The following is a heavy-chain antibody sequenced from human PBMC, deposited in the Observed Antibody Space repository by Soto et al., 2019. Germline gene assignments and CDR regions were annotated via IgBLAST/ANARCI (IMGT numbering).Heavy chain of an antibody. CDR3: ARDWRLAAAGTQLYYYGMDV. J-gene: IGHJ6*02. CDR1: GGTFSSYA. V-gene: IGHV1-69*12. Sequence: QVQLVQSGAEVKKPGSSVKVSCKASGGTFSSYAISWVRQAPGQGLEWMGGIIPIFGTANYAQKFQGRVTITADESTSTAYMELSSLRSEGTAVYYCARDWRLAAAGTQLYYYGMDVWGQGTTVTVSS. D-gene: IGHD6-13*01. CDR2: IIPIFGTA.